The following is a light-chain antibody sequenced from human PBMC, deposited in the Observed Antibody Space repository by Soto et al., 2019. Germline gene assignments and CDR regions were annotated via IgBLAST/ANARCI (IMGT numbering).Light chain of an antibody. CDR3: QQYNSYSGYT. CDR2: DAS. Sequence: DIQMTQSPSTLSASVGDRVTITCRASQSISSWLAWYQQKPGKAPKLLIYDASSLESGVPSRFSVSGSGTEFTLTISSLQPDDFATYYCQQYNSYSGYTFGQGTKLEI. V-gene: IGKV1-5*01. J-gene: IGKJ2*01. CDR1: QSISSW.